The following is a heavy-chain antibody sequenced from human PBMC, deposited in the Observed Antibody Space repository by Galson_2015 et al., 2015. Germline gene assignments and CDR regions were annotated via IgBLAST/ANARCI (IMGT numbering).Heavy chain of an antibody. CDR1: GDSVSSHSAA. Sequence: CAISGDSVSSHSAAWNWIRQSLSRGLEWLGRTYYRSKWYNDYAVSVKSRITVDPDTSRNQFSLQLNSVTPEDTAVYYCARSTGRYGVDYWGQGTLVTVSS. CDR2: TYYRSKWYN. J-gene: IGHJ4*02. D-gene: IGHD1-26*01. V-gene: IGHV6-1*01. CDR3: ARSTGRYGVDY.